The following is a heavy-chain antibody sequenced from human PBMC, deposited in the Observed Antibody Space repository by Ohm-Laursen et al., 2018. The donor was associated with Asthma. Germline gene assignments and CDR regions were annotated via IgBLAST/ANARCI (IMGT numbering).Heavy chain of an antibody. CDR1: GFTITNYW. J-gene: IGHJ6*02. V-gene: IGHV3-74*01. CDR2: INRDGRST. Sequence: SLGLSCSASGFTITNYWMHWVRQAPGKGLVWVSRINRDGRSTTYADSVKGRFTISRDNAKNTLYLQMNSLRAEDTAVYYCARETSYGMDVWGQGTKVTVSS. CDR3: ARETSYGMDV.